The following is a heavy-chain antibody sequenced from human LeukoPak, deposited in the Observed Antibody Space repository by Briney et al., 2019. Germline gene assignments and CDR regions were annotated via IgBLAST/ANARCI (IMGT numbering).Heavy chain of an antibody. CDR3: ARGRLGQQLVFFRGYYFDY. CDR2: IYYSGST. J-gene: IGHJ4*02. Sequence: SQTLSLTCTVSGGSISSGDYYWSWVRQPPGKGLGWIGYIYYSGSTYYNPSLKSRVTISVDTSKNQFTLKLSSVTAADTAVCYCARGRLGQQLVFFRGYYFDYWGQGTLVTVSS. D-gene: IGHD6-13*01. CDR1: GGSISSGDYY. V-gene: IGHV4-30-4*08.